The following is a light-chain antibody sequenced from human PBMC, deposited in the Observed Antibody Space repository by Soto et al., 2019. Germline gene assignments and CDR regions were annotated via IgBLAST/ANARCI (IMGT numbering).Light chain of an antibody. CDR3: QQYNSYSPWT. J-gene: IGKJ1*01. V-gene: IGKV1-5*01. CDR2: DAS. Sequence: DIQITQSPSTLSASVGDRVTITCRASQGISSWLARYQQKPGKAPKLLIYDASSLESGVPSRFSGSGSGTEFTLTISSLXPDDFATYYCQQYNSYSPWTFGQGTKVDTK. CDR1: QGISSW.